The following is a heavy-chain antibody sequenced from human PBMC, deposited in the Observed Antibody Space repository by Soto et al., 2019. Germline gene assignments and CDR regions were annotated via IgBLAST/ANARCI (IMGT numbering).Heavy chain of an antibody. V-gene: IGHV3-30-3*01. CDR3: ARRYYYDSSGYYNPEL. CDR1: GFTFSSYA. Sequence: QVQLVESGGGVVQPGRSLRLSCAASGFTFSSYAMHWVRQAPGKGLEWVAVISYDGSNKYYADSVKGRFTISRDNSKNTLYLQMNSLRAEDTAVYYCARRYYYDSSGYYNPELWGQGTLVTVSS. J-gene: IGHJ4*02. CDR2: ISYDGSNK. D-gene: IGHD3-22*01.